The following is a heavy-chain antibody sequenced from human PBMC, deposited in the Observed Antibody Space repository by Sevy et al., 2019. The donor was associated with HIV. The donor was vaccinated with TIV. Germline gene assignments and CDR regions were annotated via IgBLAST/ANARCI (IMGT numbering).Heavy chain of an antibody. V-gene: IGHV3-23*01. J-gene: IGHJ4*02. D-gene: IGHD3-16*01. CDR1: GFSFSSNV. CDR2: IAASDGTT. Sequence: GGSLRLSCAASGFSFSSNVMSWVRQTPAKGLEWVSSIAASDGTTLYADSVKGRFTISRDNSKNTLFLQMSSLRAEDTAVYYCTKRTLGSPNFYFQYWGQGTLVTVSS. CDR3: TKRTLGSPNFYFQY.